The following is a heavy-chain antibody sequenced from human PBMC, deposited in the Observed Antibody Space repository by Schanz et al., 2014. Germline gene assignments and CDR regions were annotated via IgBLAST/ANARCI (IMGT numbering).Heavy chain of an antibody. V-gene: IGHV3-11*01. CDR2: ITYNGGTI. CDR3: AKSQGSSFDS. Sequence: QVHLLESGGGLVEPGGSLRLSCAASGFSFSDYYMSWIRQAPGKGLEWISYITYNGGTIYYADSVKGRFTISSDNSKSTLYLQMSSLRAEDTAVYYCAKSQGSSFDSWGQGTLVTVSS. J-gene: IGHJ4*02. CDR1: GFSFSDYY. D-gene: IGHD6-13*01.